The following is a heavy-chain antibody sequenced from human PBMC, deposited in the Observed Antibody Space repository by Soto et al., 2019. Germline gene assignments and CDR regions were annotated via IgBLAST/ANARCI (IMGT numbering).Heavy chain of an antibody. J-gene: IGHJ5*02. V-gene: IGHV4-39*01. Sequence: KSSETLSLTCTASGGSITSSSHFWGWVRQPPGKGREWSGTIYFTGNTYYTPSLKSRLTMSIDTSKNECSLRLNSVTAADTAVYYCAGQTFTIAAASYGRSNWFDPWGPGTLVTVSS. CDR2: IYFTGNT. CDR3: AGQTFTIAAASYGRSNWFDP. D-gene: IGHD6-25*01. CDR1: GGSITSSSHF.